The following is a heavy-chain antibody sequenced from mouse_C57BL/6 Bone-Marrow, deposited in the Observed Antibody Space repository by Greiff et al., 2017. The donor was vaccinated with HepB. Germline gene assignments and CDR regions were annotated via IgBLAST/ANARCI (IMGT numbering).Heavy chain of an antibody. CDR2: INPYNGGT. J-gene: IGHJ1*03. V-gene: IGHV1-19*01. D-gene: IGHD2-4*01. Sequence: VQLQQSGPVLVKPGASVKMSCKASGYTFTDYYMNWVKQSHGKSLEWIGAINPYNGGTSYNQKFKGKATLTVDKSSSTAYMELNSLTSEDSAVYYCARSGYDYDGPWYFDVWGTGTTVTVSS. CDR1: GYTFTDYY. CDR3: ARSGYDYDGPWYFDV.